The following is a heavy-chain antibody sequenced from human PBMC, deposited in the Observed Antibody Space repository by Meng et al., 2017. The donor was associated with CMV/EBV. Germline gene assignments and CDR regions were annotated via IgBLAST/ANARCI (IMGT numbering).Heavy chain of an antibody. V-gene: IGHV4-61*01. J-gene: IGHJ5*02. CDR1: GGSVSSGSYY. CDR2: IYYSGST. D-gene: IGHD3-10*01. CDR3: ARDRMVRGVISNYNWFDP. Sequence: ESLKISCTVSGGSVSSGSYYWSWIRQPPGKGLEWIGYIYYSGSTNYNPSLKSRVTISVDTSKNQFSLKLSSVTAADTAVYYCARDRMVRGVISNYNWFDPWGQGTLVTVSS.